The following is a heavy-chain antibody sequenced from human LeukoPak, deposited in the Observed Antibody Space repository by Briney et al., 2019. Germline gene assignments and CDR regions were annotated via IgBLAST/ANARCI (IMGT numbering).Heavy chain of an antibody. CDR2: VFPADSDT. V-gene: IGHV5-51*01. CDR3: ARHGGAFDY. CDR1: GYSFTSSW. Sequence: PGASLQISCKGSGYSFTSSWIGWVRQMPGKGLEWMGIVFPADSDTRYSPSFQGQVTFSADKSISTAYLQWSSLKASDSAMYYCARHGGAFDYWGQGTLVTVSS. D-gene: IGHD4-17*01. J-gene: IGHJ4*02.